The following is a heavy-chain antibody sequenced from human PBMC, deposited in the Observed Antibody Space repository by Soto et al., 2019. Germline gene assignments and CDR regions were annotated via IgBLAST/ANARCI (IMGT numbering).Heavy chain of an antibody. CDR3: ARGSDGDSLGFYDYAMDV. J-gene: IGHJ6*02. CDR1: GASVSSGCYY. D-gene: IGHD4-17*01. V-gene: IGHV4-61*01. Sequence: QVQLQESGPGLVKPSETLFLSCTVSGASVSSGCYYWSWIRQPPGKGLEWIGFVYYRGSTNYNPSLKNRVTISLDKAKNQFSLKLNSVTAADTAVYHCARGSDGDSLGFYDYAMDVWGQGTTVTVSS. CDR2: VYYRGST.